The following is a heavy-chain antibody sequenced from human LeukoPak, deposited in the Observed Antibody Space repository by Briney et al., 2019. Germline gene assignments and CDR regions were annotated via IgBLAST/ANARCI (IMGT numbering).Heavy chain of an antibody. D-gene: IGHD1-26*01. CDR2: ISGTGAGT. Sequence: PGGTLRLSCAASGFTFRNYAMIWVRHAPGKGLEWVSGISGTGAGTYYADSVKGRFTISRDNSKNMLYLQMNSLRAEDTAVYYCATVWTAGARDFDYWGQGTLVTVSS. CDR1: GFTFRNYA. V-gene: IGHV3-23*01. J-gene: IGHJ4*02. CDR3: ATVWTAGARDFDY.